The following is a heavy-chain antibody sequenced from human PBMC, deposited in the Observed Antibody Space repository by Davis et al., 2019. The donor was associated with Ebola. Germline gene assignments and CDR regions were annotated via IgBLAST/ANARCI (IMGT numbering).Heavy chain of an antibody. J-gene: IGHJ6*02. V-gene: IGHV4-34*01. CDR3: ARRSVVYYYYYGMDV. CDR1: GGSFSGYY. D-gene: IGHD4-23*01. Sequence: SETLSLTCAVYGGSFSGYYWSWIRQPPGKGLEWIGEINHSGSTNYNPSLKSRVTISVDTYKNQFSLKLSSVTAADTAVYYCARRSVVYYYYYGMDVWGQGTTVTVSS. CDR2: INHSGST.